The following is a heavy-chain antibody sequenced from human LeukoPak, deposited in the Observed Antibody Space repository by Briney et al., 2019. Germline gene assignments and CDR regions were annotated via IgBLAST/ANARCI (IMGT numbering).Heavy chain of an antibody. CDR1: GFTFSSYA. D-gene: IGHD6-13*01. CDR2: ISYDGSNK. Sequence: GGSLRLSCAASGFTFSSYAMHWVRQAPGKGLEWVAVISYDGSNKYYADSVKGRFTISRGNSKNTLYLQMNSLRAEDTAVYYCAREGYSSSWYYFDYWGQGTLVTVSS. V-gene: IGHV3-30-3*01. J-gene: IGHJ4*02. CDR3: AREGYSSSWYYFDY.